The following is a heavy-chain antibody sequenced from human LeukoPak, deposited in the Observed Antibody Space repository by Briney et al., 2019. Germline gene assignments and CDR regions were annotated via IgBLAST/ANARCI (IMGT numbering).Heavy chain of an antibody. CDR1: GDTFSSYG. V-gene: IGHV1-8*02. D-gene: IGHD3-22*01. CDR3: AREHDSSGYYSFYDY. J-gene: IGHJ4*02. Sequence: ASVKVSCKASGDTFSSYGINWVRQATGQGLEWMGWMNTNSGNTGYAQKFQGRVTMTRNTSISTAYMELSSLRSEDTAVYYCAREHDSSGYYSFYDYWGQGTLVTVSS. CDR2: MNTNSGNT.